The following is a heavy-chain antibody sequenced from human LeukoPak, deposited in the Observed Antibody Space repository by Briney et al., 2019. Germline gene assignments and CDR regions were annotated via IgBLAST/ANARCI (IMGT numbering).Heavy chain of an antibody. Sequence: ASVKVSCKASGYTFTSYGISWVRQAPGQGLEWMGWISAYNGNTNYAQKLQGRVTMTTDTSTSPAYMELRSLRSDDTAVYYCARYHYEYIWGSYRTFDYWGQGTLVTVSS. CDR1: GYTFTSYG. J-gene: IGHJ4*02. V-gene: IGHV1-18*01. CDR3: ARYHYEYIWGSYRTFDY. CDR2: ISAYNGNT. D-gene: IGHD3-16*02.